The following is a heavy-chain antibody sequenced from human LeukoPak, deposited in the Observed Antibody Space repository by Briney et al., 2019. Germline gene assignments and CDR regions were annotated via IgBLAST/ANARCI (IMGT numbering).Heavy chain of an antibody. CDR2: ISGSGGST. CDR1: GFTFSSYA. J-gene: IGHJ4*02. CDR3: VPDYDILTGYIGGLFDY. D-gene: IGHD3-9*01. Sequence: GGSLRLSCAASGFTFSSYAMSWVRQAPGKGLEWVSGISGSGGSTYYPDPVKGRFTISRDNSKNTLYLQMNSLRTEDTAVNAKVPDYDILTGYIGGLFDYWGQGTLVTVSS. V-gene: IGHV3-23*01.